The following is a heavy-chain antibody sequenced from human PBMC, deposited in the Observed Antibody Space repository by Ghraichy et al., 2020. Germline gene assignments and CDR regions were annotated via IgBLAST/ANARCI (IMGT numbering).Heavy chain of an antibody. J-gene: IGHJ1*01. D-gene: IGHD2-15*01. Sequence: GGSLRLSCAASGFTFSRYAMGWVRQAPVKGLEWVSTITDGGRTYDTDSFKGRFTISRDNSKNTVYLQMNSLRVEDTVVYYCAKCEFSGAGCYPEHWGQGTLVTVSS. CDR1: GFTFSRYA. CDR2: ITDGGRT. CDR3: AKCEFSGAGCYPEH. V-gene: IGHV3-23*01.